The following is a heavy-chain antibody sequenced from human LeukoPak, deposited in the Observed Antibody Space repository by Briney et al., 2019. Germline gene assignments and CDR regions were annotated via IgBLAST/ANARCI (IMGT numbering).Heavy chain of an antibody. J-gene: IGHJ4*02. V-gene: IGHV3-23*01. CDR1: GFTFGSYA. CDR2: IGGNGGST. Sequence: GGSLRLSCAASGFTFGSYAMNWVRQAPGKGLEWVSAIGGNGGSTYYADSVKGRFTISRDNSKNALYMQMNSLRAEDTAIYYCAKDSEHLVVGPFDYWGQGALVTVSS. D-gene: IGHD6-13*01. CDR3: AKDSEHLVVGPFDY.